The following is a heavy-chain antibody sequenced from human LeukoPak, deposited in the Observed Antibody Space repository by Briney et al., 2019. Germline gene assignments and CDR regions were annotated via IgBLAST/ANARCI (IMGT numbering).Heavy chain of an antibody. J-gene: IGHJ5*02. CDR3: ARAYRQPYSSGYYNWFDP. V-gene: IGHV1-2*02. CDR2: INPNSGGT. Sequence: ASVKVSCKASGYTFTGYYMHWVRQAPGQGLEWMGWINPNSGGTNYAQKFQGRVTMTRDTSISTAYMELSRLRSDDTAVYYCARAYRQPYSSGYYNWFDPWGQGTLVTVSS. CDR1: GYTFTGYY. D-gene: IGHD3-22*01.